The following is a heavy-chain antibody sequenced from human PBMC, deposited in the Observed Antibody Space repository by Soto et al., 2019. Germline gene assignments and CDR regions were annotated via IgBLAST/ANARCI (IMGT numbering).Heavy chain of an antibody. Sequence: GGSLRLSCAASGFTFSSYAMSWVRQAPRKGLEWVSAISGSGGSTYYADSVKVRFTISRDNSKNTLYLQMNSLRAEDTAVYYCAKDRCSGGRCYRIFYYWGQGSLVTVSS. CDR3: AKDRCSGGRCYRIFYY. V-gene: IGHV3-23*01. D-gene: IGHD2-15*01. CDR1: GFTFSSYA. J-gene: IGHJ4*02. CDR2: ISGSGGST.